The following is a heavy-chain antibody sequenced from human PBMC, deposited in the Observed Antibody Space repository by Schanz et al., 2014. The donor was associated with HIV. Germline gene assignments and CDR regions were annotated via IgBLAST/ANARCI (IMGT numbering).Heavy chain of an antibody. CDR1: GFTFSSFG. V-gene: IGHV3-30*18. D-gene: IGHD3-22*01. CDR3: AKDRNQYDSRYIGKGNYYYYYGMDV. CDR2: ISYDGINK. J-gene: IGHJ6*02. Sequence: VQLLESGGGLEQPGRSLRLSCAASGFTFSSFGMHWVRQAPGKGLEWVAVISYDGINKYYEDSVKGRFTISRDNSKNTVYLQAKSLRPEDTAVYYCAKDRNQYDSRYIGKGNYYYYYGMDVWGQGTTVTVSS.